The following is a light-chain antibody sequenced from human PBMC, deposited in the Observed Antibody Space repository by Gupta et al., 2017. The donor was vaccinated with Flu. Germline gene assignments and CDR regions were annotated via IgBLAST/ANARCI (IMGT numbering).Light chain of an antibody. Sequence: QLVLTQSPSASDSLGASVKLTCTLSSGHSSYAIAWHQQQPEKGPRYLMKLNSDGSHSKGDGIPGRFSGSSSGAERYLTISSLQSEDEADYYCQTWGTGIWVFGGGTKLTVL. V-gene: IGLV4-69*01. CDR2: LNSDGSH. J-gene: IGLJ3*02. CDR3: QTWGTGIWV. CDR1: SGHSSYA.